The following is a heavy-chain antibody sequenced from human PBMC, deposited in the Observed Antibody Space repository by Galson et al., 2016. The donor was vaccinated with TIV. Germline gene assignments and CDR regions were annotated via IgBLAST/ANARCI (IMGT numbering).Heavy chain of an antibody. V-gene: IGHV1-69*13. D-gene: IGHD2-21*01. CDR3: ARLAPCGVDCYFFDD. CDR1: GGTFKIHS. J-gene: IGHJ4*02. CDR2: IIPVFGTA. Sequence: SVKVSCKASGGTFKIHSITWVRQAPGQGLEWMGGIIPVFGTANYAQSFRGRVTITADESTNTAYLQLSSLRSEDTAVYYCARLAPCGVDCYFFDDWGQGTLVTVSS.